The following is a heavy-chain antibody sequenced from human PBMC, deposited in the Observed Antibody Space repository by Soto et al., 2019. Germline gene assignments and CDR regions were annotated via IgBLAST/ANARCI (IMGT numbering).Heavy chain of an antibody. Sequence: SETLSLTCTVSGGSISGYYWSWIRQPPGKGLELVGYIDNSGRTNYNPALKSRVTISVDTSKNQFSLKLSSVTAADSAVYYCARLVDTAMATIDYWGQGTLVTVSS. CDR2: IDNSGRT. CDR3: ARLVDTAMATIDY. V-gene: IGHV4-4*09. D-gene: IGHD5-18*01. J-gene: IGHJ4*02. CDR1: GGSISGYY.